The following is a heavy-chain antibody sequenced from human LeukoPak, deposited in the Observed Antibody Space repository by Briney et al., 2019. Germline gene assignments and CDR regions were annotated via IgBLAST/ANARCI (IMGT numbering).Heavy chain of an antibody. Sequence: GESLKISCKGSGYSFTSYWIGWVRQMPGKGLEWMGIIYPGDSDTRYSPSFQGQVTISADKSISTAYLQWSSLKASGTAMYYCARRVEYSSSWGYYYYYMDVWGKGTTVTVSS. CDR2: IYPGDSDT. D-gene: IGHD6-13*01. CDR3: ARRVEYSSSWGYYYYYMDV. V-gene: IGHV5-51*01. CDR1: GYSFTSYW. J-gene: IGHJ6*03.